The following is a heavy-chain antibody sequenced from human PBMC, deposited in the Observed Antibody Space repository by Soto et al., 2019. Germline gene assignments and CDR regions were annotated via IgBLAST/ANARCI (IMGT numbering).Heavy chain of an antibody. CDR1: GYSFTSSS. J-gene: IGHJ6*02. CDR2: INAGNGNT. Sequence: ASVKVSCKASGYSFTSSSLHWVRQAPGQRLEWMGWINAGNGNTKYSQKFQGRVTITKDTSARPAYMELNSLTSEDTAVYYCARTFVVLPAAIGSYSRYGMDVWGQGTTVTVSS. D-gene: IGHD2-2*01. CDR3: ARTFVVLPAAIGSYSRYGMDV. V-gene: IGHV1-3*01.